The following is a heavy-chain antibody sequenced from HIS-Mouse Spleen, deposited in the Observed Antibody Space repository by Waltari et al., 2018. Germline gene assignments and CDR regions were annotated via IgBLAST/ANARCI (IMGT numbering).Heavy chain of an antibody. D-gene: IGHD1-26*01. CDR1: GFTFSSYG. V-gene: IGHV3-30*18. CDR2: ISYEGSNK. J-gene: IGHJ4*02. CDR3: AKDRGSPLYFDY. Sequence: QVQLVESGGGVVQPGRSLRLSCAASGFTFSSYGRHWVRQAPGKGLDGVAVISYEGSNKYYADSGKGRFPISRDNSKNTLYLQMNSLRAEDTAVYYCAKDRGSPLYFDYWGQGTLVTVSS.